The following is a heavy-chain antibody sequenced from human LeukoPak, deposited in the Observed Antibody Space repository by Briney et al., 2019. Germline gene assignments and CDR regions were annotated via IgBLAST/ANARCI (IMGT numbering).Heavy chain of an antibody. CDR2: VSSNGGST. V-gene: IGHV3-64*02. D-gene: IGHD2-15*01. Sequence: PGGPVRLSCAPCGFSFSNYAMLGVGQAPGKGLEYVSTVSSNGGSTYYADSVKGKFTISRDNSKNTLYLQMGSLRTEDMAVYYCAVGPTQFDYWGQGTLVTVSS. CDR3: AVGPTQFDY. CDR1: GFSFSNYA. J-gene: IGHJ4*02.